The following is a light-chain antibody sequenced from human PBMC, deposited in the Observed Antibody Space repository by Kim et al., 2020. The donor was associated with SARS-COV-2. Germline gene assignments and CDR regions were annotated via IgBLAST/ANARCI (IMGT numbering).Light chain of an antibody. CDR3: QQYDSLPIT. CDR2: DAS. Sequence: DIQMTQSPSSLSASVGDRVTITCQASQDINNYLNWYQQKPGKAPKLLIYDASYLETGVPSRFSGSGSGTHFTFTISSLQPEDIATYYCQQYDSLPITFGLGTRLEIK. J-gene: IGKJ5*01. CDR1: QDINNY. V-gene: IGKV1-33*01.